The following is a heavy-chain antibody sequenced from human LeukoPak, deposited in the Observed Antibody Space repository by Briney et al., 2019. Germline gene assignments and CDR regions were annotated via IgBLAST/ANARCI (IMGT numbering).Heavy chain of an antibody. CDR1: GFTFSIFG. V-gene: IGHV3-30*02. Sequence: PGGSLRLSCTASGFTFSIFGMHWVRQAPGKGLEWVAFIRYDGTNKYYADSVKGRFTISRDNSKNTLYLQMNSLRAEDTAVYYCAKDRVVTIFGVVIMPYFDYWGQGTLVTVSS. J-gene: IGHJ4*02. CDR2: IRYDGTNK. D-gene: IGHD3-3*01. CDR3: AKDRVVTIFGVVIMPYFDY.